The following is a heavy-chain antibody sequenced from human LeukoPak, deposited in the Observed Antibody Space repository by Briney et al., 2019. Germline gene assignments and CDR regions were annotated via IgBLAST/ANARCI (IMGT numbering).Heavy chain of an antibody. D-gene: IGHD7-27*01. CDR1: GFTFSSYS. J-gene: IGHJ4*02. V-gene: IGHV3-21*01. CDR2: ISSSSSYI. CDR3: ASLTGERKLYYFDY. Sequence: PGGSLRLSCAASGFTFSSYSMNWVRQAPGKGLKWVSSISSSSSYIYYADSVKGRFTISRDNAKNSLYLQMNSLRAEDTAVYYCASLTGERKLYYFDYWGQGTLVTVSS.